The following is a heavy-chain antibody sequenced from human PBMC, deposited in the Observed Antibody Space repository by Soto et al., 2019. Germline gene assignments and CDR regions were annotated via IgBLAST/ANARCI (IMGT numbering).Heavy chain of an antibody. J-gene: IGHJ6*02. CDR3: AKDMMGSSAAGEFIPEFVGQGESYYGMDV. CDR1: GFTFSSYA. Sequence: GGSLRLSCAASGFTFSSYAMSWVRQAPGKGLEWVSAISGSGGSTYYADSVKGRFTISRDNSKNTLYLQMNSLRAEDTAVYYCAKDMMGSSAAGEFIPEFVGQGESYYGMDVWGQGTTVTVSS. D-gene: IGHD6-13*01. CDR2: ISGSGGST. V-gene: IGHV3-23*01.